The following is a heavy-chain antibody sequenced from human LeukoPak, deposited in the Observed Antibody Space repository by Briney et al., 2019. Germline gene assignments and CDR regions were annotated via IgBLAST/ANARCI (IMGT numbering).Heavy chain of an antibody. Sequence: SETLSLMCSVYGGSFSDYFWSWIRQPPGRGLEWIGEIDDGGNTNYNPSLMSRVIVSREKSKKQFSLLMRSVTAADTAVYYCARGEQWLPLLYWGQGTLVTVSS. CDR3: ARGEQWLPLLY. V-gene: IGHV4-34*01. CDR1: GGSFSDYF. J-gene: IGHJ4*02. D-gene: IGHD6-19*01. CDR2: IDDGGNT.